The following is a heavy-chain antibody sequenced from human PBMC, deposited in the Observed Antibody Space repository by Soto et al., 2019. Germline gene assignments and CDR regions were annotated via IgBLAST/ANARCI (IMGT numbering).Heavy chain of an antibody. D-gene: IGHD1-26*01. V-gene: IGHV3-23*01. CDR2: ISGSGGST. CDR3: AKAYSGGPWVTHYFDY. Sequence: LILSCAASGFTFSRDAMGWFRHAPGKGVEWVSAISGSGGSTYYAESLNGGFTISRDNSKNTLYLQMNRLRAEDTSVYYFAKAYSGGPWVTHYFDYWCQGTLVTVS. CDR1: GFTFSRDA. J-gene: IGHJ4*02.